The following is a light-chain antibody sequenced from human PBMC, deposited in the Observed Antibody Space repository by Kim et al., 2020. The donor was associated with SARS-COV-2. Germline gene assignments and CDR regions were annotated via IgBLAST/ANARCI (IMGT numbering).Light chain of an antibody. CDR3: CSYAGSSTWV. CDR1: SSDVGSYNL. CDR2: EVS. Sequence: GKSITISCTGTSSDVGSYNLVSWYQQHPGKAPKLMIYEVSKRPSGVSNRFSCSKAGNTASLTISGLQAEDEADYYCCSYAGSSTWVFGGGTKVTVL. J-gene: IGLJ3*02. V-gene: IGLV2-23*02.